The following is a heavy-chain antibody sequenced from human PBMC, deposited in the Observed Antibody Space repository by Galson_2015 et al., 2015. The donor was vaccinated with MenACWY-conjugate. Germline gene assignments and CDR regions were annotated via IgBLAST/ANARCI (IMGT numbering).Heavy chain of an antibody. D-gene: IGHD6-19*01. V-gene: IGHV3-7*03. Sequence: SLRLSCAASGFTFSSYWMSWVRQAPGKGLEWVASIKQDGSEKYYVDSVKGRFTISRDNAKNSLYLQMNSLRAEDTAVYYCAREYKGTEQWLFDFDYWGQGTLVTVSS. CDR2: IKQDGSEK. J-gene: IGHJ4*02. CDR3: AREYKGTEQWLFDFDY. CDR1: GFTFSSYW.